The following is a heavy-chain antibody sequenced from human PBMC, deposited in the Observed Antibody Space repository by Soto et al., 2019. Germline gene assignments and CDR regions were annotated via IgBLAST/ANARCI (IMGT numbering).Heavy chain of an antibody. CDR1: GYTFTNYG. J-gene: IGHJ2*01. V-gene: IGHV1-18*03. Sequence: QVQLVQSGAEVKKPGASVKVSCKASGYTFTNYGISWVRQAPGQGLEWMGWISTFSGNTNYAQKLQGRVTMTTDTSTSTAYMELTSLRSDDMAVYYCAGDYGSGTTPWYFDLWGRGTLVTVSS. CDR2: ISTFSGNT. D-gene: IGHD3-10*01. CDR3: AGDYGSGTTPWYFDL.